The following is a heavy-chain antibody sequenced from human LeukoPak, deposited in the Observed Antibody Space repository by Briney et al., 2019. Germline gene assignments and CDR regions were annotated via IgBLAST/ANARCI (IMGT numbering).Heavy chain of an antibody. CDR2: ISGSGGST. J-gene: IGHJ2*01. CDR1: GFTFSSYA. Sequence: PGGSLRLSCAASGFTFSSYAMSWVRQAPGKGLEWVSAISGSGGSTYYADSVKGRFTISRDNSKNTLYLQMTSLRAEDTAVYYCAKVPFVGSSSWYSRTRWYFDLWGRGTLVTVSS. CDR3: AKVPFVGSSSWYSRTRWYFDL. D-gene: IGHD6-13*01. V-gene: IGHV3-23*01.